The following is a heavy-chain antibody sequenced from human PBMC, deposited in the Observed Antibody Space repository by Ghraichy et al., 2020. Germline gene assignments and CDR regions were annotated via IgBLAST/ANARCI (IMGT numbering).Heavy chain of an antibody. CDR1: GFTFSSYA. V-gene: IGHV3-23*01. Sequence: GGSLRLSCAASGFTFSSYAMSWVRQAPGKGLEWVSAISGSGGSTYYADSVKGRFTISRDNSKNTLYLQMNSLRAEDTAVYYCAKDVTNWVWMKGFDYWGQGTLVTVSS. D-gene: IGHD4-17*01. J-gene: IGHJ4*02. CDR2: ISGSGGST. CDR3: AKDVTNWVWMKGFDY.